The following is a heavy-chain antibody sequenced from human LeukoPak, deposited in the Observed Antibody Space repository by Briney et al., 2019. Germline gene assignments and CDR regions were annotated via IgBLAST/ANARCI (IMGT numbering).Heavy chain of an antibody. CDR3: AKSRRDF. CDR1: GFAFSDSR. Sequence: GGSLRLSCVASGFAFSDSRMHWVRQAPGKGLEWVSRITRDGSSTAYADSVKGRFTVSRDNARTTLYLQTNSLRVEDTAVYFCAKSRRDFWGQGTLVTASS. V-gene: IGHV3-74*01. J-gene: IGHJ4*02. CDR2: ITRDGSST.